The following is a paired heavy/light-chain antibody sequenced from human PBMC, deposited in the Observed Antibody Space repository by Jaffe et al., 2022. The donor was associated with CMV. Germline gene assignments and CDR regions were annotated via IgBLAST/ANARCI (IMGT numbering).Heavy chain of an antibody. V-gene: IGHV1-69*09. D-gene: IGHD1-26*01. CDR3: AREWELLPGYFDY. CDR2: IIPIVDIT. Sequence: QVQLVQSGAEVKKPGSSVTVSCKTSGGPFSSFPISWVRQAPGQGLEWIGRIIPIVDITNYAQKFQGRVTITADTSTSTAYMELNSLRSEDTAVFYCAREWELLPGYFDYWGQGTLVTVSS. CDR1: GGPFSSFP. J-gene: IGHJ4*02.
Light chain of an antibody. CDR1: SSNIGSNY. V-gene: IGLV1-47*01. Sequence: QSVLTQPPSASATPGQRVTISCSGSSSNIGSNYVYWYQQLPGTAPKLLIYRDNQRPSGVPDRFSGSKSGTSASLAISGLRSEDEANYYCAACDDNLSGRDVVFGGGTKLTVL. CDR3: AACDDNLSGRDVV. CDR2: RDN. J-gene: IGLJ2*01.